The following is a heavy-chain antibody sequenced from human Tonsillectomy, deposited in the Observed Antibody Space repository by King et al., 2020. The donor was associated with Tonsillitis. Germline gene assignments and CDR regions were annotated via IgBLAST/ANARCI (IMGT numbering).Heavy chain of an antibody. Sequence: VQLQESGPGLVKPSETLSLTCTVSGGSISDYYWSWIRQPPGEGLEWIGCIYYTGITIYNPSLQSRVTISVDTSRNQFSLKLRSVTAADTAVYYCASGPGRGAAAGGNDAFDFWGQGRMATVSS. CDR2: IYYTGIT. D-gene: IGHD2-2*01. V-gene: IGHV4-59*01. J-gene: IGHJ3*01. CDR3: ASGPGRGAAAGGNDAFDF. CDR1: GGSISDYY.